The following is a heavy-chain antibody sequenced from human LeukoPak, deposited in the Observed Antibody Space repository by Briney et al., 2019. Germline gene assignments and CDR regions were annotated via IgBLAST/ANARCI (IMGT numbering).Heavy chain of an antibody. V-gene: IGHV3-23*01. D-gene: IGHD5-18*01. CDR2: ISGSAFGT. Sequence: GGSLRLSCAASGFTFSTYGMSWVRQAPGKGLEWVSAISGSAFGTYYADSVKGRFTISRDNSKNTLYLQMNSLRGEDTAVYYCAKDRSGYSYGNTGFDYWGQGTLVTVSS. CDR1: GFTFSTYG. J-gene: IGHJ4*02. CDR3: AKDRSGYSYGNTGFDY.